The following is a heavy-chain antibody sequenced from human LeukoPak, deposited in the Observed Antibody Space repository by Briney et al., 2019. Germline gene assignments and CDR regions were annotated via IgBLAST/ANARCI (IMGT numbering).Heavy chain of an antibody. CDR3: ARSSIDYGDSGPSDY. D-gene: IGHD4-17*01. Sequence: SVKVSCKASGGTFSSYAISWVRQAPGQGLEWMGGIIPIFGTANYAQKFQGRVTITTDESTSTAYMELSSLRSEDTAVYYCARSSIDYGDSGPSDYWGQGTLVTVSP. V-gene: IGHV1-69*05. J-gene: IGHJ4*02. CDR1: GGTFSSYA. CDR2: IIPIFGTA.